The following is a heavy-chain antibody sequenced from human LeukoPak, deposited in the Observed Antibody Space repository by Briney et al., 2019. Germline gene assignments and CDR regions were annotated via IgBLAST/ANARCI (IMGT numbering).Heavy chain of an antibody. CDR1: GFTLSSNY. V-gene: IGHV3-66*02. D-gene: IGHD3-22*01. CDR3: ARDVYESYAFDI. CDR2: IYCGCST. J-gene: IGHJ3*02. Sequence: PGGSLRLSCVASGFTLSSNYMIWVRQAPGKGLEWVSVIYCGCSTYFPASVTGRFTISRDNSKKTLNLQMNSLRVEDTAVYYCARDVYESYAFDIWGQGTMVTVSS.